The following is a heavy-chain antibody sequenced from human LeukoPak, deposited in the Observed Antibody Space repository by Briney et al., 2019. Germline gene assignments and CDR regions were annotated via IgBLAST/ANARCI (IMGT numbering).Heavy chain of an antibody. D-gene: IGHD6-13*01. CDR3: ATTPRYSSIAFDC. CDR1: GGSISNNDYY. CDR2: IYSSGST. Sequence: PSQTLSLTCTVSGGSISNNDYYWSWVRQPAGRGLELLGHIYSSGSTSYNPSLKSRVTISADTSENQFSLKLSSVTAADTAVYFCATTPRYSSIAFDCWGQGTLVTVSS. V-gene: IGHV4-61*09. J-gene: IGHJ4*02.